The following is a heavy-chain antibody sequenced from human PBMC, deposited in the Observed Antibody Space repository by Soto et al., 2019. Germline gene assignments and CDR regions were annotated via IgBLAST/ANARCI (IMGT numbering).Heavy chain of an antibody. CDR1: GYTFTSYA. CDR3: ARFSVTTAPPDY. D-gene: IGHD4-17*01. J-gene: IGHJ4*02. CDR2: INAGNGNT. V-gene: IGHV1-3*01. Sequence: ASVKVSCKASGYTFTSYAMHWVRQAPGQRLEWMGWINAGNGNTKYSQKFQGRVTITRDTSASTAYMELSSLRSEGTAVYYCARFSVTTAPPDYWGQGTLVTVSS.